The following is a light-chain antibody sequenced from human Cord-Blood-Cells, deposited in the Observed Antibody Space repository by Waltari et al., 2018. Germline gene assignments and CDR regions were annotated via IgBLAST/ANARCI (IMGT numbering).Light chain of an antibody. Sequence: LTQDPAVSVALGQTVRITCQGDSLRSYYASWYQQKPGQAPVLVIYGKNNRPSGIPDRFSGSSSGNTASLTITGAQAEDEADYYCNSRDSSGNHVVFGGGTKLTVL. CDR1: SLRSYY. CDR3: NSRDSSGNHVV. J-gene: IGLJ2*01. CDR2: GKN. V-gene: IGLV3-19*01.